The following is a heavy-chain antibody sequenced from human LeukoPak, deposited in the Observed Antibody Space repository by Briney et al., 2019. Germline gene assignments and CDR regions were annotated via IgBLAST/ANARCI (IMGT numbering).Heavy chain of an antibody. CDR1: GGSISSYY. CDR3: ARGHRIHYGDYLYYFDY. J-gene: IGHJ4*02. Sequence: SETLSLTCTVSGGSISSYYWSWIRQPPGKGLEWIGYIYYSGSTNYNPSLKSRVTISVDTSKNQFSLKLSSVTAADTAVYYCARGHRIHYGDYLYYFDYWDQGTLVTVSS. V-gene: IGHV4-59*12. CDR2: IYYSGST. D-gene: IGHD4-17*01.